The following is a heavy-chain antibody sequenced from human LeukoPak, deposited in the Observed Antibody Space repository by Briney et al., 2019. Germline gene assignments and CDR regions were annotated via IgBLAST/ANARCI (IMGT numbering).Heavy chain of an antibody. CDR1: GFTFSNFA. V-gene: IGHV3-30-3*01. CDR3: ATDRNSGKYYDY. Sequence: GGSLRLSCVASGFTFSNFAMHWVRQAPGKGLEWVTLISFDGSNKYYADSVKGRFTVSRDNAKNTLYLQMDSLRAEDTAVYYCATDRNSGKYYDYWGQGTLVTVSS. J-gene: IGHJ4*02. D-gene: IGHD1-26*01. CDR2: ISFDGSNK.